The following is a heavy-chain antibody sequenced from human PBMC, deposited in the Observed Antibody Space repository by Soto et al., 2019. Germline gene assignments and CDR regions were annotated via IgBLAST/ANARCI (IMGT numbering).Heavy chain of an antibody. D-gene: IGHD3-16*01. CDR3: ARLGAQEIDP. CDR1: GGSFSGYY. Sequence: PSETLSLTCAVYGGSFSGYYWNWIRQPPGKGLEWIGYIYYSGSTYYNPSLKSRVTISVDTSKNQFSLKLSSVTAADTAVYYCARLGAQEIDPWGQGTPVTVSS. J-gene: IGHJ5*02. V-gene: IGHV4-59*08. CDR2: IYYSGST.